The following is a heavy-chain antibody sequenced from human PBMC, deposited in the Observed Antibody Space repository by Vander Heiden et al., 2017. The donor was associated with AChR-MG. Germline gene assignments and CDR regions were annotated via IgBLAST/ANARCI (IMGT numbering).Heavy chain of an antibody. CDR3: AKDFGFGHDV. D-gene: IGHD3-10*01. Sequence: QVQLVESGGGVVQPGGSLRPPCAASGFTFSSYGMHWVRQAPGKGLEWVAFIRYDGSKKYDADSVKGRFTISRDNSKNTLYLQMKRLRAEDTAVYYGAKDFGFGHDVWGQVTMVTVSS. CDR2: IRYDGSKK. CDR1: GFTFSSYG. V-gene: IGHV3-30*02. J-gene: IGHJ3*01.